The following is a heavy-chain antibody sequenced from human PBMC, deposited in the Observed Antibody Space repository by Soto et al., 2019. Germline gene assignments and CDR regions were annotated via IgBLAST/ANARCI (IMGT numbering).Heavy chain of an antibody. Sequence: GGSLRLSCAASGFTFSSYAMSWVRQAPGKGLEWVSAISGSGGSTYYADSVKGRFTISRDNSKNTLYLQMNSLRAEDTAVYYCAKRPYYYDSSGPTSDYWRQGTLVTVS. D-gene: IGHD3-22*01. CDR1: GFTFSSYA. CDR2: ISGSGGST. V-gene: IGHV3-23*01. CDR3: AKRPYYYDSSGPTSDY. J-gene: IGHJ4*02.